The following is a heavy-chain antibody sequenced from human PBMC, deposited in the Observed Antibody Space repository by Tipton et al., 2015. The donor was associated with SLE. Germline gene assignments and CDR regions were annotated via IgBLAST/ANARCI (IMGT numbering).Heavy chain of an antibody. J-gene: IGHJ6*03. CDR1: GFTFSIYA. Sequence: SLRLSCAASGFTFSIYAMHWVRQAPGKGLEWVSSISSSSSYIYYADSVKGRFTIPRDNAKNSLYLQMNSLRAEDTAVYYCARQLYSSYYYMDVWGKGTTVTVSS. D-gene: IGHD6-13*01. V-gene: IGHV3-21*01. CDR3: ARQLYSSYYYMDV. CDR2: ISSSSSYI.